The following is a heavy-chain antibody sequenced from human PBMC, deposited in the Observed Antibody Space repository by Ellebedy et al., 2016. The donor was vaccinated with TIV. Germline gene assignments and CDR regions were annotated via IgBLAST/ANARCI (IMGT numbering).Heavy chain of an antibody. Sequence: GESLKISCAASGFTFSPYSMSWVRQAPGKGLEWVSYISGSSLTKFYADSVKGRFTISRDNAESSLYLQMDSLRVEDTAVYYCARDMAWGNERMNDAFDIWGHGTMVTVSS. CDR2: ISGSSLTK. J-gene: IGHJ3*02. D-gene: IGHD7-27*01. V-gene: IGHV3-48*04. CDR3: ARDMAWGNERMNDAFDI. CDR1: GFTFSPYS.